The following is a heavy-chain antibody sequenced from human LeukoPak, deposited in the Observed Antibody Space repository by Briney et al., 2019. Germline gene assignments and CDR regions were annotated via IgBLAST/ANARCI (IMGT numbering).Heavy chain of an antibody. V-gene: IGHV1-2*02. CDR2: INPNSGGT. J-gene: IGHJ4*02. CDR3: ARDGTGDSSGYYPY. D-gene: IGHD3-22*01. CDR1: GYTFTGYY. Sequence: GASVKVSCKASGYTFTGYYMHWVRQAPGQGLEWMGWINPNSGGTNYAQKLQGRVTMTRDTSISTAYMELSRLRSDDTAVYYCARDGTGDSSGYYPYWGQGTLVTVSS.